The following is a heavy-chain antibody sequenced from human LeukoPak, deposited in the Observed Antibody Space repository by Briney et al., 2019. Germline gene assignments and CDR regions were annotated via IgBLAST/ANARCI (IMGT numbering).Heavy chain of an antibody. CDR3: ARTTESYDRSGYWVYYFDY. Sequence: ASVKVSCKASGYTFTGYYMHWVRQAPGQGLEWTGWINPNSGGTNYAQKFQGRVTMTRDTSISTAYMELSRLRSDDTAVYYCARTTESYDRSGYWVYYFDYWGQGTRVTVSS. CDR2: INPNSGGT. CDR1: GYTFTGYY. D-gene: IGHD3-22*01. J-gene: IGHJ4*02. V-gene: IGHV1-2*02.